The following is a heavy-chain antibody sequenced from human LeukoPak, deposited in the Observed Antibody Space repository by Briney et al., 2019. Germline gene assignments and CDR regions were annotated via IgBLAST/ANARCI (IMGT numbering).Heavy chain of an antibody. CDR3: ARDSKDGYRASGAFDI. CDR1: GFTFSSYE. D-gene: IGHD5-24*01. CDR2: ISTSGSVI. J-gene: IGHJ3*02. Sequence: GGSLRLSCAASGFTFSSYEMNWVRQAPGKGLEWVSYISTSGSVIYYADSVKGRFTISRDNAENSLYLQMNSLRDEDTAVYYCARDSKDGYRASGAFDIWGQGTMVTVSS. V-gene: IGHV3-48*03.